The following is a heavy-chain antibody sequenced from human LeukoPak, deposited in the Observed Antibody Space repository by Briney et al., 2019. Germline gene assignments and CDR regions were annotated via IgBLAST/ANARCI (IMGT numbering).Heavy chain of an antibody. J-gene: IGHJ3*02. CDR1: VGSISSYY. V-gene: IGHV4-4*07. CDR2: IYTSGST. D-gene: IGHD3-22*01. CDR3: AREGTYYYDSSGYHAFDI. Sequence: SETRSLTCTVSVGSISSYYWGWIRQPAGKGLEWIGRIYTSGSTNYNPSLKSRVTMSVDTSKNQFSLKLSSVTAADTAVYYCAREGTYYYDSSGYHAFDIWGQGTMVTVSS.